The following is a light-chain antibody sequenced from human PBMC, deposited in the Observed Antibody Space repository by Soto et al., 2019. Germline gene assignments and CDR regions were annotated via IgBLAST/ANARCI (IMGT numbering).Light chain of an antibody. Sequence: QSALTQPASVSGSPGQSITISCTGTSSDVGSYNLFSWYQQHPGKAPKVMIYEVSKRPSGVSNRFSGSKSGNTAYLTISGLQAEDEADYYCCSYAGSSTYVFGTGTKLTVL. CDR3: CSYAGSSTYV. V-gene: IGLV2-23*02. CDR1: SSDVGSYNL. CDR2: EVS. J-gene: IGLJ1*01.